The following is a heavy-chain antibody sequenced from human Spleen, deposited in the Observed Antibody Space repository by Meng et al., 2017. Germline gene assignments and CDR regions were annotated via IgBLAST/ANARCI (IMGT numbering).Heavy chain of an antibody. J-gene: IGHJ4*02. CDR2: INTDASIT. CDR1: GFTFSSYN. CDR3: ARDADWVIFDH. Sequence: GGSLRLSCAASGFTFSSYNMHWVRQTPGEGLVWVSRINTDASITTYADSVKGRFTISRDDAKNTVYLQMNSLRAEDTAVYYCARDADWVIFDHWGQGARVTGAS. D-gene: IGHD3-9*01. V-gene: IGHV3-74*03.